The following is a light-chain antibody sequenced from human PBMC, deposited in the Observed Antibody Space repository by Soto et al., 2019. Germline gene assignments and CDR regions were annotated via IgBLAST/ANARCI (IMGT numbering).Light chain of an antibody. CDR2: KAS. CDR1: QTISSW. J-gene: IGKJ1*01. Sequence: DIKMSQSPAALSGSEGDRVTITCRASQTISSWLAWYQQKPGKAPKLLIYKASSLESGVPSRFSGSGSGTEFTLTISSLQPDDFATYHCQQYNSYSRTFGRGTKV. CDR3: QQYNSYSRT. V-gene: IGKV1-5*03.